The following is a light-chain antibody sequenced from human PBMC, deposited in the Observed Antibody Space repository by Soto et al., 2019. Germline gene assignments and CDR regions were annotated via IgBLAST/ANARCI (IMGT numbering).Light chain of an antibody. J-gene: IGLJ2*01. Sequence: QSVLTQPASVSGSPGQSITISCTGTSSDVGGYNYVSWYQQHPGKAPKLMIYEVSNRPSGVSNRVSGSKSGNTASLTISGLQAEDEADYYCSSYTSSTNVVFGGGTKLTVL. CDR2: EVS. CDR1: SSDVGGYNY. V-gene: IGLV2-14*01. CDR3: SSYTSSTNVV.